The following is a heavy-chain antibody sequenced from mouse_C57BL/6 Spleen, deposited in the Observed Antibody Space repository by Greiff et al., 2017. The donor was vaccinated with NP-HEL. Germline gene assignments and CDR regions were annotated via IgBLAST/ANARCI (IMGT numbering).Heavy chain of an antibody. V-gene: IGHV1-81*01. CDR3: ARVGGTTVVGDWYFDV. CDR1: GYTFTSYG. CDR2: IYPRSGNT. Sequence: VQLQQSGAELARPGASVKLSCKASGYTFTSYGISWVKQRTGQGLEWIGEIYPRSGNTYYNEKFKGKATLTADKSSSTAYMELRSLTSEDSAVYFGARVGGTTVVGDWYFDVWGTGTTVTVSS. D-gene: IGHD1-1*01. J-gene: IGHJ1*03.